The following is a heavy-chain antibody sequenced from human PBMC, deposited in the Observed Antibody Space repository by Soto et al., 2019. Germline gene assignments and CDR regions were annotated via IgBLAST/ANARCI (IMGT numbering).Heavy chain of an antibody. CDR2: ISYDGNHA. J-gene: IGHJ4*02. V-gene: IGHV3-30*18. CDR3: AKGADYGSGSYDPPDY. Sequence: QVQLVESGGGAVQPGRSLRLSCAASGFIFTNYGMHWVRQAPGKGLEWVSIISYDGNHAYYADFVKGRFTISRDDSKKTVYLQLNSLRAEDTAIYYCAKGADYGSGSYDPPDYWGQGTLVAVSS. D-gene: IGHD3-10*01. CDR1: GFIFTNYG.